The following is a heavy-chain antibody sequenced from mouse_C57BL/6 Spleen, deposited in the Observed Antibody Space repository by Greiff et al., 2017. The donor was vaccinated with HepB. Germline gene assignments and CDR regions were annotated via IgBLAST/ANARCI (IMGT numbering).Heavy chain of an antibody. CDR3: ARSREGGGSY. CDR1: GYTFTSYG. CDR2: IYPRSGNT. Sequence: QVQLQQSGAELARPGASVKLSCKASGYTFTSYGISWVKQRTGQGLEWIGEIYPRSGNTYYNEKFKGKATLTADKSSSTAYMELRSLTSEDSAVYFCARSREGGGSYWGQGTLVTVSA. V-gene: IGHV1-81*01. J-gene: IGHJ3*01.